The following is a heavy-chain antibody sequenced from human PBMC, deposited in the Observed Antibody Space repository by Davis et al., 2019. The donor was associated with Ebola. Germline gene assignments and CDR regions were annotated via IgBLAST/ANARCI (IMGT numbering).Heavy chain of an antibody. J-gene: IGHJ4*02. CDR2: ISWNSGNT. CDR3: TTTRGYSGSYHDY. Sequence: SLKISCAASGFTFDDYAMHWVRQAPGKGLEWVSGISWNSGNTYYADSVKGRFTISRDNSKNTLYLQMNSLKTEDTAVYYCTTTRGYSGSYHDYWGQGTLVTVSS. CDR1: GFTFDDYA. D-gene: IGHD1-26*01. V-gene: IGHV3-9*01.